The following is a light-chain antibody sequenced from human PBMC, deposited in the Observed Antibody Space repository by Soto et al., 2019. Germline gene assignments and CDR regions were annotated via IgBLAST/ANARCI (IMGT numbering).Light chain of an antibody. CDR3: HQYGDSPPLT. Sequence: EIVLTQSPGTLSLSPGERATLSCRASQGVSRGYLAWYQQKAGQAPRLLIYGVSSRATGVSHRLSGSGSGTDFSLTISGREPEDVAVYYCHQYGDSPPLTFGQGTRLEIK. J-gene: IGKJ5*01. CDR1: QGVSRGY. V-gene: IGKV3-20*01. CDR2: GVS.